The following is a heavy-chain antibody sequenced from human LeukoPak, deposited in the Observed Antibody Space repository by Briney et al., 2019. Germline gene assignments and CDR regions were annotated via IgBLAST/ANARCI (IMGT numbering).Heavy chain of an antibody. CDR3: ARGPRRSLWFGDPSSGYGMDV. CDR2: LGTADNT. Sequence: PGGSLRLSCAASGFTFSSYDIHWVRQGTGKGLEWVSTLGTADNTYYSDSVKGRFTISRENAKNSLYLQMNNLRAGDTAVYYCARGPRRSLWFGDPSSGYGMDVWGQGTTVTVSS. J-gene: IGHJ6*02. D-gene: IGHD3-10*01. CDR1: GFTFSSYD. V-gene: IGHV3-13*01.